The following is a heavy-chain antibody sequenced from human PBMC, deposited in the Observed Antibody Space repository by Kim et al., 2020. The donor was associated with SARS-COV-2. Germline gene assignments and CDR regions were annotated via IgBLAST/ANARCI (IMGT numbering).Heavy chain of an antibody. J-gene: IGHJ3*02. V-gene: IGHV3-23*01. CDR3: AKDRPGGDAFDI. Sequence: YDAGSVKGRFTISRDNSKNTLYLKMNTLRADDTALYYCAKDRPGGDAFDIWGQGTTVTVSS. D-gene: IGHD3-16*01.